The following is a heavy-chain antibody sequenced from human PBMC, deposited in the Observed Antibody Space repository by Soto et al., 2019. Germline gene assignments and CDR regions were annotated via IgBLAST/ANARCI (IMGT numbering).Heavy chain of an antibody. CDR1: GGSISIYY. J-gene: IGHJ4*02. D-gene: IGHD6-25*01. Sequence: PPETLCLPCTVSGGSISIYYDSWIRQPPGKGLEWIGYIYNRGTTNYNPSLKSRVTISVDTSKNQFSLKLTSVTAADTAVYYCARDHGDTSGYHPTHFAYWGQRALVTVSS. V-gene: IGHV4-59*01. CDR3: ARDHGDTSGYHPTHFAY. CDR2: IYNRGTT.